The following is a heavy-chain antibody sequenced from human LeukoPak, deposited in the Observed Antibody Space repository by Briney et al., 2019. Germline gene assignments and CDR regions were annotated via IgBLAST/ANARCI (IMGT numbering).Heavy chain of an antibody. CDR3: ASYLKPRIAAAGTRAFDI. CDR2: INPNSGGT. D-gene: IGHD6-13*01. J-gene: IGHJ3*02. Sequence: ASVKVSCKASGYTFTGYYMHWVRQAPGQGLEWMGWINPNSGGTNYAQKFQGRVTMTRDTSISTAYMELSRLRSDDTAVYYCASYLKPRIAAAGTRAFDIWGQGTMVTVSS. CDR1: GYTFTGYY. V-gene: IGHV1-2*02.